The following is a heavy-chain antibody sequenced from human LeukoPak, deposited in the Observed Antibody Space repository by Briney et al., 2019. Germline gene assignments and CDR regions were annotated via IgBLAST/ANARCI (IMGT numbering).Heavy chain of an antibody. J-gene: IGHJ6*02. CDR2: IYYSGST. V-gene: IGHV4-39*01. CDR1: GGSISSSSYY. Sequence: SETLSLTCTVSGGSISSSSYYWGWIRQPPGKGLEWIGSIYYSGSTYYNPSLKSRVTISVDTSKNQFSLKLSSVTAADTAVYYCARALPYYYYGMDVWGQGTTVTVSS. CDR3: ARALPYYYYGMDV.